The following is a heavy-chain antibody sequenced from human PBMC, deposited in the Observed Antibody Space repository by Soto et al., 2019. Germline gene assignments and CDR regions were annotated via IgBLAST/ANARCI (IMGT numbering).Heavy chain of an antibody. CDR3: ARLNSFGTTSAGHNYHYGMDV. CDR2: IYYSGTT. Sequence: SETLSLTCTVSGGFISNYYWSWVRQSPGRGLEWIGYIYYSGTTNYNPSLKSRVTILLDMSKNPFSLRLRSVTAADTAVYYCARLNSFGTTSAGHNYHYGMDVWGQGTTVTVSS. CDR1: GGFISNYY. J-gene: IGHJ6*02. D-gene: IGHD3-16*01. V-gene: IGHV4-59*01.